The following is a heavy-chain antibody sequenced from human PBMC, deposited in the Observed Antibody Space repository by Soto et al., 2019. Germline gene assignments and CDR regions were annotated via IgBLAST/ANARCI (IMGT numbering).Heavy chain of an antibody. D-gene: IGHD3-3*01. CDR3: TTVGIVWSGYYTDP. Sequence: GGSLRLSCAASGFTFSNAWMSWVRQAPGKGLEWDGRIKSKTDGATTDYSAPVKGRFTISRDDSKNKLYLQMNSLKTEVSAVYYCTTVGIVWSGYYTDPLGQVTLVTVSS. CDR1: GFTFSNAW. CDR2: IKSKTDGATT. V-gene: IGHV3-15*01. J-gene: IGHJ5*02.